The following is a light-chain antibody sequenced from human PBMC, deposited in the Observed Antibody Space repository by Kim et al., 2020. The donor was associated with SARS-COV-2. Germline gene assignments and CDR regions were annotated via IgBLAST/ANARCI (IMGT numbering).Light chain of an antibody. CDR2: DAA. Sequence: ASVGDRVTITCQASEDVSDYFNWYHQKPGEAPKVLIRDAANLESGVPSRFSRGGYGTEFSLTISSVQPEDMGTYYCQQYDTPPFTFGQGTRLEIK. J-gene: IGKJ5*01. CDR3: QQYDTPPFT. CDR1: EDVSDY. V-gene: IGKV1-33*01.